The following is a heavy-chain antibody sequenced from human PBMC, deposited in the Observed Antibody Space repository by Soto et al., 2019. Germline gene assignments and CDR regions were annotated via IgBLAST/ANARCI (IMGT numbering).Heavy chain of an antibody. CDR3: AHRVLRTVFGLVTTTAIYFDF. CDR2: IYWDDDK. J-gene: IGHJ4*02. D-gene: IGHD3-3*01. Sequence: QITLNESGPTVVRPTETLTLTCRFSGFSLTTSGVGVGWIRQSPGKALEWLALIYWDDDKRYSASLKSRLTISKDTAKNHGVLTVSDLDPTDTATYYCAHRVLRTVFGLVTTTAIYFDFWGQGTPVAVSS. CDR1: GFSLTTSGVG. V-gene: IGHV2-5*02.